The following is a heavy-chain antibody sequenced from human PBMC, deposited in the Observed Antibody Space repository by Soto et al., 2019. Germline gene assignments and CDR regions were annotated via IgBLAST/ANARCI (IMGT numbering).Heavy chain of an antibody. CDR2: ISANGQGI. CDR1: GFTFNNYA. CDR3: AKDRDYPRDYFHY. Sequence: EVQLLESGGGLVQPGGSLRLSCAASGFTFNNYAMSWVRQAPGKGLEWVSAISANGQGIYYADSVKGRFIISRDNSTNTVFLHMDSLTAEDTAVYYCAKDRDYPRDYFHYWGQGNLVTVSS. D-gene: IGHD3-10*01. J-gene: IGHJ4*02. V-gene: IGHV3-23*01.